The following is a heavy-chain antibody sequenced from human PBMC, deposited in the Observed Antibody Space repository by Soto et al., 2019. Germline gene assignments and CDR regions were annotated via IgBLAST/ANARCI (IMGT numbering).Heavy chain of an antibody. CDR2: IYYSGNT. CDR1: GGSISSGDYY. J-gene: IGHJ4*02. V-gene: IGHV4-30-4*01. D-gene: IGHD3-22*01. CDR3: ARAKYYYDSSGYSSPLYFDY. Sequence: SETLSLTXTVSGGSISSGDYYWSWIRQPPGKGLEWIGYIYYSGNTYYNPSLKSRVTISVDTSKNQFSLKLSSVTAADTAVYYCARAKYYYDSSGYSSPLYFDYWGQGTLVTVSS.